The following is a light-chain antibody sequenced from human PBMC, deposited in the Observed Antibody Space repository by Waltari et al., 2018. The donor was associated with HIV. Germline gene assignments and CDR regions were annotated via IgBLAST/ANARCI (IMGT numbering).Light chain of an antibody. J-gene: IGLJ3*02. CDR2: RNN. Sequence: QSVLTQPPSASGTPGQRVTISCSGSSSTLGSNYVYWYQQLPGTAPKLLVYRNNQRPSGVPDRFSGSKSGTSASLAISGLRSEDEADYYCAAWDDSLSGPWVFGGGTELTVL. V-gene: IGLV1-47*01. CDR3: AAWDDSLSGPWV. CDR1: SSTLGSNY.